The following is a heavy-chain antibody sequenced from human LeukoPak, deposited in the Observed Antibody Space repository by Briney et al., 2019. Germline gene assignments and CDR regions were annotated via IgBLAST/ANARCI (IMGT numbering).Heavy chain of an antibody. CDR1: GGSFSGYY. CDR2: INHSGST. Sequence: SETLSLTCAVYGGSFSGYYWSWIRQPPGKGLEWIGEINHSGSTNYNPSLKSRVTISVDTSKNQFSRKRSSVTAADRAGYYCAGAVSKKYSSSWYNGMDVWGQGTTVTVSS. CDR3: AGAVSKKYSSSWYNGMDV. D-gene: IGHD6-13*01. V-gene: IGHV4-34*01. J-gene: IGHJ6*02.